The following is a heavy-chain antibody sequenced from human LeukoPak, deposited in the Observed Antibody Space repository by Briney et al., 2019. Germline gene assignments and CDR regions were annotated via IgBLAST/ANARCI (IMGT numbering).Heavy chain of an antibody. V-gene: IGHV1-2*04. CDR2: VNPNSGGT. CDR1: GYTFTGYY. D-gene: IGHD6-19*01. Sequence: ASVKVSCKASGYTFTGYYMHWVRQAPGQGLEWMGWVNPNSGGTNYAQKFQGWVTMTRDTSISTAYMELSRLRSDDTAVYYCARESHSSGWDPFDYWGQGTLVTVSS. CDR3: ARESHSSGWDPFDY. J-gene: IGHJ4*02.